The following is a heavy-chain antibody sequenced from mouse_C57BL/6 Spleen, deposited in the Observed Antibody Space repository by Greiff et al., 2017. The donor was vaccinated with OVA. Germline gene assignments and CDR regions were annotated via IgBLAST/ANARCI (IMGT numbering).Heavy chain of an antibody. Sequence: VQLQQPGAELVMPGASVKLSCKASGYTFTSYWMHWVKQRPGQGLEWIGEIDPSDSYTNYNQQFKGKSTLTVDKSSSTAYMQLSSLTSEDSAVYDCARGPQAKDYYAMDYWGQGTSVTVSS. CDR3: ARGPQAKDYYAMDY. D-gene: IGHD3-2*02. J-gene: IGHJ4*01. CDR1: GYTFTSYW. CDR2: IDPSDSYT. V-gene: IGHV1-69*01.